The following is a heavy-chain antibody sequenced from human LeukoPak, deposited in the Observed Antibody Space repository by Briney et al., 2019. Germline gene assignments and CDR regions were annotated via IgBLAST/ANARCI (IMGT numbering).Heavy chain of an antibody. V-gene: IGHV3-30*18. CDR2: ISYDGSNK. D-gene: IGHD3-3*01. CDR3: AKSTGFWSGYYDY. Sequence: GGSLRLSCAASGFTFSNYGMHWVRQAPGKGLEWVAVISYDGSNKYHADSVKGRFTISRDNSKNTLYLQMNSLRAEDTAVYYCAKSTGFWSGYYDYWGQGTLVTVSS. CDR1: GFTFSNYG. J-gene: IGHJ4*02.